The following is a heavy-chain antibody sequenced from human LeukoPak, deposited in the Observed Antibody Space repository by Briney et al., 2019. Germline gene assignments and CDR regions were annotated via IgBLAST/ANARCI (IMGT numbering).Heavy chain of an antibody. CDR2: ISAYNGNT. Sequence: ASVKVSCKASGYTFTSYGISWVRQAPGQGLEWMGWISAYNGNTNYAQKLQGRVTMTTDTSTSTAYMELRSLRSDDTAVYYCARTHGSGSDVQLLGAEYFQHWGQGTLVTVSS. CDR3: ARTHGSGSDVQLLGAEYFQH. J-gene: IGHJ1*01. CDR1: GYTFTSYG. V-gene: IGHV1-18*01. D-gene: IGHD3-10*01.